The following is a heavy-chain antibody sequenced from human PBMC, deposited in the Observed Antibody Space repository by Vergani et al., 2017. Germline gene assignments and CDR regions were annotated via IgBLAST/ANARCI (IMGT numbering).Heavy chain of an antibody. V-gene: IGHV1-69*04. J-gene: IGHJ3*02. CDR2: IIPILGIA. CDR1: GGTFSSYA. Sequence: QVQLVQSGAEVKKPGSSVKVSCKASGGTFSSYAISWVRQAPGQGLEWMGKIIPILGIANYAQKFQGRVTITADKSTSTADMELSSLRSEDTAVYYCARVRSDDYGDYDLSLDQSDDAFDIWGQGTMVTVSS. CDR3: ARVRSDDYGDYDLSLDQSDDAFDI. D-gene: IGHD4-17*01.